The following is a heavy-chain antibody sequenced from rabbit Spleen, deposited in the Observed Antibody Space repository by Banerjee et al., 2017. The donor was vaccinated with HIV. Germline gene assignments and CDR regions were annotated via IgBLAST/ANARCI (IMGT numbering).Heavy chain of an antibody. CDR1: GFDFSSNDY. Sequence: QSLEESGGDLVQPGASLTLTCKASGFDFSSNDYMCWVRQAPGKGLELIACIYIGSGNTHYATWAKGRFTISKTSSTTVTLQMTSLTVADTATYFCARDSGSSFSSYGMDLWGQGTLVTVS. CDR2: IYIGSGNT. D-gene: IGHD8-1*01. CDR3: ARDSGSSFSSYGMDL. J-gene: IGHJ6*01. V-gene: IGHV1S40*01.